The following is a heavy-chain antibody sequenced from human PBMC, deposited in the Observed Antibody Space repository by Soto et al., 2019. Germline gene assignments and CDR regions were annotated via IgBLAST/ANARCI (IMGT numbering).Heavy chain of an antibody. CDR3: ARDLGYYDSSGYFDY. V-gene: IGHV3-11*01. CDR1: GFTCSDYY. J-gene: IGHJ4*02. CDR2: ISSSDSII. Sequence: PGGSLRLSCAASGFTCSDYYMSWIRQAPGKGLEWVSYISSSDSIIYYADSVKGRFTISRDNAKNSLYLQMNSLRAEDTAVYYCARDLGYYDSSGYFDYWGQGTLVTVSS. D-gene: IGHD3-22*01.